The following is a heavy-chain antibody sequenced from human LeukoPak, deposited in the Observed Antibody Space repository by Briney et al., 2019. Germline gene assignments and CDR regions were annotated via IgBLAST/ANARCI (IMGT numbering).Heavy chain of an antibody. V-gene: IGHV3-23*01. CDR3: VGRPYYYYGMDV. CDR1: GFTFSSYA. CDR2: ISGSGGST. Sequence: TGGSLRLSCAASGFTFSSYAMSWVRQAPGKGLEWVSAISGSGGSTYYADSVKGRFTISRDNSKNTLYLQMSSLRAEDTAIYYCVGRPYYYYGMDVWGQGTTVTVSS. J-gene: IGHJ6*02.